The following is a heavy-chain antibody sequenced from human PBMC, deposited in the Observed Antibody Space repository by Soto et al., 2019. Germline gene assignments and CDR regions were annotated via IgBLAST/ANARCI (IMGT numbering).Heavy chain of an antibody. CDR3: ARSREFDY. J-gene: IGHJ4*02. Sequence: SETLSLTCAVYGGSFSGATYSWNWIRQPPGKGLEGIGYIFPSRTTYYNPSLKSPITISIDVSKNQFALSLTVYSAADTGVYYRARSREFDYWSQGTLVTVSS. CDR2: IFPSRTT. V-gene: IGHV4-30-2*01. CDR1: GGSFSGATYS.